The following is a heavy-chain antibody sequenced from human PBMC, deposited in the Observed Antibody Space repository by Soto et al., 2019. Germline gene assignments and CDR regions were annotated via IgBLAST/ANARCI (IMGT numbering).Heavy chain of an antibody. CDR2: LIPIVDTT. J-gene: IGHJ4*02. V-gene: IGHV1-69*01. D-gene: IGHD4-17*01. CDR3: ARIRDYGDWTSVEY. Sequence: QVQLVQSGAEVKKPGSSVKVSCEASGGTFSSYASSWGRQAPGQGLEWMGRLIPIVDTTIYAQRFQGRLTITADESTSTAYMELSSLRSEDTAIYYCARIRDYGDWTSVEYWGQGTLVTVSS. CDR1: GGTFSSYA.